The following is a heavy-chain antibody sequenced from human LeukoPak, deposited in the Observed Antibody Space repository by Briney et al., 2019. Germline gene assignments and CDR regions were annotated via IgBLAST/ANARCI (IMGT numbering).Heavy chain of an antibody. CDR3: ARDRAPMVRGVIDY. CDR1: GFTFSSYA. J-gene: IGHJ4*02. D-gene: IGHD3-10*01. CDR2: ISSNGGST. V-gene: IGHV3-64*01. Sequence: PGGSLRLSCAASGFTFSSYAMHWVRQAPGKGLEYVSAISSNGGSTYYANSVKGRFTISRDNSKNTLYLQMGSLRAEDMAVYYCARDRAPMVRGVIDYWGQGTLVTVSS.